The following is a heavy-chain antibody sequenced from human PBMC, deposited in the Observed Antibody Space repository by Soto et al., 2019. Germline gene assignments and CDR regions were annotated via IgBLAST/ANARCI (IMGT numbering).Heavy chain of an antibody. CDR1: GFTFSSYA. Sequence: PGGSLRLSCAASGFTFSSYAMSWVRQAPGKGLEWVSAISGSGGSTYYADSVKGRFTISRDNSKNTLYLQMNSLRAEDTAVYYCAKGWESYSYDILTEDYYYYYGMDVWGQGATVTVSS. CDR3: AKGWESYSYDILTEDYYYYYGMDV. J-gene: IGHJ6*02. V-gene: IGHV3-23*01. D-gene: IGHD3-9*01. CDR2: ISGSGGST.